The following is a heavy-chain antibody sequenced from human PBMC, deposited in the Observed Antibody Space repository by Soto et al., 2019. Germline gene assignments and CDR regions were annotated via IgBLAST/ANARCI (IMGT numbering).Heavy chain of an antibody. CDR1: GYTFTGYY. CDR3: GRAPTRAAAGVPGYDY. CDR2: INTNSGGT. V-gene: IGHV1-2*04. Sequence: ASVKVSCKASGYTFTGYYMHWVRQAPGQGLEWMGWINTNSGGTNYAQKFQGWVTMTRDTSLSSDYMELSRLRSGGPAGYYCGRAPTRAAAGVPGYDYWGHGSLLAFPS. J-gene: IGHJ4*01. D-gene: IGHD6-13*01.